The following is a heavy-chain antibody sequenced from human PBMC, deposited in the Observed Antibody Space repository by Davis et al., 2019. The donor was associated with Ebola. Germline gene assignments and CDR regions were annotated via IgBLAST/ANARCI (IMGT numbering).Heavy chain of an antibody. V-gene: IGHV1-18*01. J-gene: IGHJ2*01. CDR3: ARVPVSSSSLYWYFDL. D-gene: IGHD6-13*01. CDR2: ITTYNGDT. Sequence: ASVKVSCKASGYTFTNYGIGWVRQAPGQGLEWMGWITTYNGDTNYAQKLQGRVTMTTDTSTSTAYMELRSLRSDDTAVYYCARVPVSSSSLYWYFDLWGRGTLVTVSS. CDR1: GYTFTNYG.